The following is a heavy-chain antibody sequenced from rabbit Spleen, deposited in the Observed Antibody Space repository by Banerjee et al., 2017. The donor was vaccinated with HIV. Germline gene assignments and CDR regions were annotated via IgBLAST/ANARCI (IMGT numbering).Heavy chain of an antibody. Sequence: QSLEESGGGLVKPGASLTLTCKASGFSFNSGYDMCWVRQAPGKGPRWIACIYNGDGSTYYASWAKGRFTISKTSSTTVTLQVTSLTTADTATYFCARAPDSGYWAVAFNLWGPGTLVTVS. V-gene: IGHV1S40*01. CDR2: IYNGDGST. D-gene: IGHD1-1*01. CDR1: GFSFNSGYD. J-gene: IGHJ4*01. CDR3: ARAPDSGYWAVAFNL.